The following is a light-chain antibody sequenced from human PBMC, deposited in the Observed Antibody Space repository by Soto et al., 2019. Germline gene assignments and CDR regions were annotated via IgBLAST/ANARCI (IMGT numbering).Light chain of an antibody. CDR3: LRYNAFSQT. CDR2: DAS. V-gene: IGKV1-5*01. CDR1: QSMNDW. J-gene: IGKJ1*01. Sequence: DIQMTQSPSTLSASVGDRVTITCRASQSMNDWLAWYQQKPGKAPKVLIYDASTLQSGVPSRFSGSGSGTEFTLTIDSLQPDDVATYYCLRYNAFSQTFGPGTKVEL.